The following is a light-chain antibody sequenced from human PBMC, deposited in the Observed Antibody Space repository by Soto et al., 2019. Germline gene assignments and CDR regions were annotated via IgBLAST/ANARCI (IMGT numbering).Light chain of an antibody. CDR1: SSDVGGYNY. CDR3: SSYTSSSTPYV. J-gene: IGLJ1*01. Sequence: QSVLTQPASVSGSPGQSITISCTGTSSDVGGYNYVSWYQQHPGKAPKLMIYEVSNRPSGGSNRFSGSKSGNTASLTISGLQAEDEADYYCSSYTSSSTPYVFGTGTKLTVL. V-gene: IGLV2-14*01. CDR2: EVS.